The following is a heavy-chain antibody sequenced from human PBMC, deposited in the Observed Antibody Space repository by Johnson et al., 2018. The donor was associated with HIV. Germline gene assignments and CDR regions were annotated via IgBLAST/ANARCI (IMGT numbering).Heavy chain of an antibody. Sequence: VQLVESGGGLVQPGGSLRLSCAASGFTVSSNYMSWVRQAPGKGLEWVANIKQDGSEKYYVDSVKGRFTISRDNPKNSLYLQMNSLRAEDTAVYYCARAWKSAFDIWGQGTMVTVSS. CDR3: ARAWKSAFDI. V-gene: IGHV3-7*01. J-gene: IGHJ3*02. D-gene: IGHD1-1*01. CDR1: GFTVSSNY. CDR2: IKQDGSEK.